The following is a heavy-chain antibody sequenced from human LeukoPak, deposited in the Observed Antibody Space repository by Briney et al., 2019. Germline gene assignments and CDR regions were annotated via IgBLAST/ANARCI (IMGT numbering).Heavy chain of an antibody. D-gene: IGHD6-6*01. CDR1: GGTFSSYT. V-gene: IGHV1-69*13. Sequence: SVKVSCKASGGTFSSYTISWVRQAPGQGLEWMGGIIPIFGTANYAQKFQGRVTITADESTSTAYMELSSLRSEDTAVYYCASYSSSFLDYYYGMDVWGQGTTVTVSS. J-gene: IGHJ6*02. CDR3: ASYSSSFLDYYYGMDV. CDR2: IIPIFGTA.